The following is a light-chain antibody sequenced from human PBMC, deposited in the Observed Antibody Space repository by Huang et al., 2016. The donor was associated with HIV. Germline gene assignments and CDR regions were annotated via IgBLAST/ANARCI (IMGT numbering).Light chain of an antibody. V-gene: IGKV1-39*01. CDR1: QSIRKF. Sequence: DIQMTQSPSSLSASVGDRVTIACRASQSIRKFLNWYQQKPGEAPKLLMHSASSLQSGVPSRFSDSGSGTDFTLTITSLQPEDFATYYCQQTDNIPRTFGQGTKVVIK. CDR3: QQTDNIPRT. J-gene: IGKJ1*01. CDR2: SAS.